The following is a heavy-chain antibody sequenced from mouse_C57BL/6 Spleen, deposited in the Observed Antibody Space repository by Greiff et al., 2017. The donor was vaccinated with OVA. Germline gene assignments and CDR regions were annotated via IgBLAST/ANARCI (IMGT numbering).Heavy chain of an antibody. D-gene: IGHD1-1*01. CDR1: GYTFTSYW. V-gene: IGHV1-55*01. Sequence: QVQLQQSGAELVKPGASVKMSCTASGYTFTSYWITWVKQRPGQGLEWIGDIYPGSGSTNYNEKFKSKATLTVDSYTSTAYMQHSSLTSEDAAVYYCARVYGSSYVYAMDYWGQGTSVTVSS. J-gene: IGHJ4*01. CDR2: IYPGSGST. CDR3: ARVYGSSYVYAMDY.